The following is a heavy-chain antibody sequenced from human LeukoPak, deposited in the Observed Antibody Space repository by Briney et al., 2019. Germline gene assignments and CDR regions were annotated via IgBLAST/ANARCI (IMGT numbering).Heavy chain of an antibody. CDR3: ARLSTVIT. D-gene: IGHD4-23*01. CDR2: FNTDGSST. V-gene: IGHV3-74*01. Sequence: GGSLRLSCAASVFTFCNYWLHWVREAPGKGLVWVSRFNTDGSSTSYADSVKGRFTISRDNAKNTVYLQLNSLRAEDTAVYYCARLSTVITWGQGTLVTVSS. CDR1: VFTFCNYW. J-gene: IGHJ5*02.